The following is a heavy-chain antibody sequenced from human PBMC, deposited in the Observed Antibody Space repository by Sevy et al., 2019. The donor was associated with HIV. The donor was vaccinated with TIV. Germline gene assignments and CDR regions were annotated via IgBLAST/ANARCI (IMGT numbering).Heavy chain of an antibody. D-gene: IGHD1-26*01. CDR2: IKQDGSDK. J-gene: IGHJ4*02. CDR3: ARDLFSGSYYENY. V-gene: IGHV3-7*01. CDR1: GFTLSNYW. Sequence: GGSLRLSCAASGFTLSNYWMSWVRRAPGKGLEWVASIKQDGSDKDYVDSVKGRFTISRDNAKNSLYLQMNSLRAEDTAVYYCARDLFSGSYYENYWGQGTLVTVSS.